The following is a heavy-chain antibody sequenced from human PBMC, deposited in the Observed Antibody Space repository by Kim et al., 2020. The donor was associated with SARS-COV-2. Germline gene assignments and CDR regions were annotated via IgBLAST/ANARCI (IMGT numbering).Heavy chain of an antibody. CDR3: ARGLGYCSGGSCYPLDY. Sequence: SQTLSLTCAVYGGSFSGYYWSWIRQPPGKGLEWIGEINHSGSTNYNPSLKSRVTISVDTSKNQFSLKLSSVTAADTAVYYCARGLGYCSGGSCYPLDYWG. D-gene: IGHD2-15*01. CDR2: INHSGST. J-gene: IGHJ4*01. V-gene: IGHV4-34*01. CDR1: GGSFSGYY.